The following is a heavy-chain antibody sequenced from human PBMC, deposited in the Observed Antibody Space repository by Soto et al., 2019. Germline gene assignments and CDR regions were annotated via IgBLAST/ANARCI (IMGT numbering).Heavy chain of an antibody. J-gene: IGHJ4*02. D-gene: IGHD6-13*01. CDR1: GFTFSSYA. CDR2: ISGSGGST. V-gene: IGHV3-23*01. CDR3: AKDGYSSSWYVPILSY. Sequence: GGSLRLSCAASGFTFSSYAMSWVRQAPGKGLEWVSAISGSGGSTYYADSVKGRFTISRDNSKNTLYLQMNSLRAEDTAVYYCAKDGYSSSWYVPILSYWGQGTLVTVSS.